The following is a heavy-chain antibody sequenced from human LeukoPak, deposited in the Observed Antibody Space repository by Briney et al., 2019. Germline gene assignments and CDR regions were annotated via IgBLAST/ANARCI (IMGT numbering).Heavy chain of an antibody. CDR2: ISYDGSNK. V-gene: IGHV3-30*18. J-gene: IGHJ4*02. Sequence: GGSLRLSCAASGFTFSSYGMHWVRQAPGKGLEWVAVISYDGSNKYYADSVKGRFTISRDNSKNTLYLQMNGLRAEDTAVYYCAKDYYGSGSLFDYWGQGTLVTVSS. D-gene: IGHD3-10*01. CDR3: AKDYYGSGSLFDY. CDR1: GFTFSSYG.